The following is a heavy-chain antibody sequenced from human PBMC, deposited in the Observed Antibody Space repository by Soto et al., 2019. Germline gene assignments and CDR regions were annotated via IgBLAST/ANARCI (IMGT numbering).Heavy chain of an antibody. CDR2: ISAYNGNT. CDR1: GYSFTTYG. Sequence: QVQLVQSGGEVKKPGASVKVSCKTSGYSFTTYGISWVRQAPGQGLEWMGRISAYNGNTNYAQKLQGRVTMTTDTSTSTTYMELRSLRSDDTAGYYCAREGPAPYCYSGMDVWGQGSTVTVSS. V-gene: IGHV1-18*01. D-gene: IGHD2-2*01. CDR3: AREGPAPYCYSGMDV. J-gene: IGHJ6*02.